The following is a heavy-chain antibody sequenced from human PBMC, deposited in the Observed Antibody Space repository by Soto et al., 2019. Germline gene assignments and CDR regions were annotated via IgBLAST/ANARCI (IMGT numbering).Heavy chain of an antibody. CDR3: ARGYSGSMDV. CDR2: TYYRSKWYS. D-gene: IGHD5-12*01. CDR1: GGSVSSNSAS. J-gene: IGHJ6*02. V-gene: IGHV6-1*01. Sequence: SQPLSLTFAISGGSVSSNSASWNCIRPSPSRVLEWLGRTYYRSKWYSDYAVSVKSRITINPDTSKNQFSLQLNSVTPEDTAVYYCARGYSGSMDVWGQGTTVTVSS.